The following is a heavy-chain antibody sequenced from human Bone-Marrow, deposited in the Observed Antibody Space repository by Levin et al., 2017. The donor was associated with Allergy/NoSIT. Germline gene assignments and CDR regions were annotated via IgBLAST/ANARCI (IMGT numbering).Heavy chain of an antibody. J-gene: IGHJ3*02. CDR3: ASRFSERSGYTHDDSFDI. D-gene: IGHD3-22*01. Sequence: GESLKISCKASGYTITSYHINWVRQATGQGLEWMGWMNPNTGDTDYAQKFQGRVTLPRSTSLSTAYMELSSLRSEDTAVYYCASRFSERSGYTHDDSFDIWGQGTMVTVYS. CDR2: MNPNTGDT. V-gene: IGHV1-8*01. CDR1: GYTITSYH.